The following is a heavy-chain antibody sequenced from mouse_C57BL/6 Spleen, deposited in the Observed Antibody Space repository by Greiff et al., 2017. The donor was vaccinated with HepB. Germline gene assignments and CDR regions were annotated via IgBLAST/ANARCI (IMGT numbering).Heavy chain of an antibody. V-gene: IGHV1-64*01. J-gene: IGHJ2*01. Sequence: QVQLQQPGAELVKPGASVKLSCKASGYTFTSYWMHWVKQRPGQGLEWIGMIHPNSGSTNYNEKFKSKATLTVDKSSSTAYMQLSSLTSEDSAVYYCARGSGENGYFYLDYWGQGTTLTVSS. CDR1: GYTFTSYW. CDR3: ARGSGENGYFYLDY. D-gene: IGHD2-3*01. CDR2: IHPNSGST.